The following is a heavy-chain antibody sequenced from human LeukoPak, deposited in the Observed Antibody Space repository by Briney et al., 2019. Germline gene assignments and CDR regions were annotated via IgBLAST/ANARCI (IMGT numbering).Heavy chain of an antibody. CDR1: GGTFSSYA. D-gene: IGHD6-6*01. J-gene: IGHJ6*03. CDR2: IIPIFGTA. V-gene: IGHV1-69*13. Sequence: ASVKVSCKXSGGTFSSYAISWVRQAPGQGLECVGRIIPIFGTANYSQKFQGRVTITADESTSTAYMELSSLRSEDTAVYYCARDREIAASHYMDVWGKGTTVTVSS. CDR3: ARDREIAASHYMDV.